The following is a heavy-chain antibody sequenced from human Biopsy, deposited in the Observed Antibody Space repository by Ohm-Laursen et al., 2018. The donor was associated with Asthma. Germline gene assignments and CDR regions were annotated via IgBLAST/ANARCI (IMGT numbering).Heavy chain of an antibody. CDR2: VNAGNGNT. CDR3: ARTYSDFLSGQVNDAFAL. J-gene: IGHJ3*01. CDR1: GYTFISYA. Sequence: PSVKASCKPSGYTFISYAIQWVSQAPGQRLGWMGWVNAGNGNTKYSQKCEGRVTITGDTSASTAYMDLGSLRSEDTAMYYCARTYSDFLSGQVNDAFALWGQGTMVTVSS. V-gene: IGHV1-3*01. D-gene: IGHD3-9*01.